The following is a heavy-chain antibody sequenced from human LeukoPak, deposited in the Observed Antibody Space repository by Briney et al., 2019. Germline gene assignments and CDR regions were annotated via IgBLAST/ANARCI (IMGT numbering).Heavy chain of an antibody. V-gene: IGHV4-59*04. CDR2: IHYSGST. CDR1: GGSISGYH. Sequence: SETLSLTCTVSGGSISGYHWSWIRQPPGKGLEWIAYIHYSGSTYYNPSLKSRVTISVDTSKNQFSLKLSSVTAADTAVYYCACLDFWSGYYPSPQFFDYWGQGTLVTVSS. D-gene: IGHD3-3*01. J-gene: IGHJ4*02. CDR3: ACLDFWSGYYPSPQFFDY.